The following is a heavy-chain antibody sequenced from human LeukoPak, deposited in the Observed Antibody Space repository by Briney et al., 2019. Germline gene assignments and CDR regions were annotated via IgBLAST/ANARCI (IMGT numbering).Heavy chain of an antibody. CDR3: ARQGGEPSRIAVAGIRGWFDP. J-gene: IGHJ5*02. D-gene: IGHD6-19*01. CDR2: INPSGAGT. CDR1: GYTFTSYY. V-gene: IGHV1-46*01. Sequence: ASVKVSCKASGYTFTSYYMHWVRQAPGQGLEWMGIINPSGAGTTYAQKFQGRVTMTRDTSTSTVYMELSSLKASDTAMYYCARQGGEPSRIAVAGIRGWFDPWGQGTLVTVSS.